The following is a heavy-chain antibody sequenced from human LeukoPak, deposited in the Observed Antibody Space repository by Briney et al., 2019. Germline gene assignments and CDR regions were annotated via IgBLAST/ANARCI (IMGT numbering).Heavy chain of an antibody. CDR3: ARGLGESGWFFKLRGGFDY. J-gene: IGHJ4*02. Sequence: SETLSLTCAVYGGSFSGYYWSWIRQPPGKGLEWIGEINQSGSTNYHPSLKSRVTISLHTSKNQFSLRLSSVTAADTAVYYCARGLGESGWFFKLRGGFDYWGQGTLVTVSS. CDR2: INQSGST. CDR1: GGSFSGYY. V-gene: IGHV4-34*01. D-gene: IGHD6-19*01.